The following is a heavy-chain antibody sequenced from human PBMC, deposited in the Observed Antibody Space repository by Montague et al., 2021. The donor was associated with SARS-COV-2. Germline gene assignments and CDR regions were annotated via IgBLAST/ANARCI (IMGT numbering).Heavy chain of an antibody. J-gene: IGHJ4*02. CDR2: TYYSGTS. D-gene: IGHD3-10*02. CDR1: GGSISISGYY. CDR3: AGMVSHDGVLFGESSDGYYFDN. Sequence: SETLSLTCTVSGGSISISGYYWGWVRQPPGKGLEWIGTTYYSGTSYFKPPLNSRATMSVDPSKNQFSLKLTSVTAADTALYYCAGMVSHDGVLFGESSDGYYFDNWGQGTLVTVSS. V-gene: IGHV4-39*01.